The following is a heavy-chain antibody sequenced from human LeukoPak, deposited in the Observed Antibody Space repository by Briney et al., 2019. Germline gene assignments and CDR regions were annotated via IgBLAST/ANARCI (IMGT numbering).Heavy chain of an antibody. J-gene: IGHJ4*02. CDR3: AKTTNGYNRGGFDY. CDR2: ISRSSDTI. Sequence: GGSLRLSCTASGLSFSIYSMSWVRQAPGKGLEWLSYISRSSDTIYYADSVKGRFTISRDNAKNSLFLQLNSLRAEDTAVYYCAKTTNGYNRGGFDYWGQGTLVTVSS. CDR1: GLSFSIYS. D-gene: IGHD5-24*01. V-gene: IGHV3-48*01.